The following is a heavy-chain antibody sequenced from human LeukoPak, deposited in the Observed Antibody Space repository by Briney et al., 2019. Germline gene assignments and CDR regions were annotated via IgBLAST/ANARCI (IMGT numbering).Heavy chain of an antibody. CDR2: IWYDGSNK. V-gene: IGHV3-33*01. CDR3: ARDGRIIAVAGTSYFDY. Sequence: LGGSLRLSCAASGFTFSSYGMHWVRQAPGKGLEWVAVIWYDGSNKYYADSVKGRFTISRDNSKNTLYLQMNSLRAEDTAVYYCARDGRIIAVAGTSYFDYWGQGTLVTVSS. CDR1: GFTFSSYG. J-gene: IGHJ4*02. D-gene: IGHD6-19*01.